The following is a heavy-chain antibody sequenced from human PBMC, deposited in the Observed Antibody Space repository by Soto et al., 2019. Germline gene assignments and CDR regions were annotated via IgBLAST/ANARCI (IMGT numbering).Heavy chain of an antibody. Sequence: EVQLVESGGGLVQPGGSLRLSCAASGFTFSIYWMQWVRQAPGKGLVWVSRIDSDGSRTSHADSVKGRFTISRDNAKNTLYLQMNSLRAEDTAVYYCARDDDSSGYYARGGAFDIWGQGTMVTVSS. CDR1: GFTFSIYW. CDR2: IDSDGSRT. CDR3: ARDDDSSGYYARGGAFDI. V-gene: IGHV3-74*01. J-gene: IGHJ3*02. D-gene: IGHD3-22*01.